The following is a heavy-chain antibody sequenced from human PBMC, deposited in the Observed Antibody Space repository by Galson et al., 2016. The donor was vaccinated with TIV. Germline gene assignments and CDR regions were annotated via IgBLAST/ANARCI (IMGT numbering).Heavy chain of an antibody. CDR1: GFTFSNAR. V-gene: IGHV3-15*01. CDR3: TTDPYGVDV. D-gene: IGHD4/OR15-4a*01. CDR2: SRSKTAGGTT. J-gene: IGHJ3*01. Sequence: SLRLSCAASGFTFSNARMNWVRQAPGKGLEWVGRSRSKTAGGTTDYAAAVEGRFTISRDDSENTVYLQMNSLKSDDSGVYYCTTDPYGVDVWGHGTMVTVS.